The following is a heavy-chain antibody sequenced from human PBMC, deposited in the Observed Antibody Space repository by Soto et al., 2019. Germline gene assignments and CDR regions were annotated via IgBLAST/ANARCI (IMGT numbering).Heavy chain of an antibody. V-gene: IGHV4-61*01. CDR1: GGSVSSPRYY. Sequence: QVQLQESGPGLVKPSETLSLTCTVSGGSVSSPRYYWSWVRQSPGKGLEYIGYIYYSGSTNYNPSLKRRVTISVDTSNNPFSLKLSSVTAADTAVYYCARGVYGDYRFDLWGQGTLVTVSS. D-gene: IGHD4-17*01. CDR3: ARGVYGDYRFDL. J-gene: IGHJ4*02. CDR2: IYYSGST.